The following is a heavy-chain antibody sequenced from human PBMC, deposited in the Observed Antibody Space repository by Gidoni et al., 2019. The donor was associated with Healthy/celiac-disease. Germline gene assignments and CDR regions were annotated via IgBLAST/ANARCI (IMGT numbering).Heavy chain of an antibody. D-gene: IGHD3-22*01. CDR3: ARLPDYYGSSGYCCY. CDR2: GNPNGGNT. Sequence: AQLVQSGAEVKKPGASVKVSCTASGYTFTSSDINWVRQATGQGLEGMGWGNPNGGNTGYAQKFQGRVTMTRNTSISTAYMELSSLRYEDRAVYYCARLPDYYGSSGYCCYWGQGTLVTVSS. J-gene: IGHJ4*02. CDR1: GYTFTSSD. V-gene: IGHV1-8*01.